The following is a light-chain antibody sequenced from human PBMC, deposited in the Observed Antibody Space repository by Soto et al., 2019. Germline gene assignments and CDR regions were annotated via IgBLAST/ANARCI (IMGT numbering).Light chain of an antibody. J-gene: IGLJ1*01. CDR2: EVS. V-gene: IGLV2-14*01. CDR1: SSDVGGYNY. CDR3: SSYTSSSTRV. Sequence: QSALAQPASVSASPGQSITISCTGTSSDVGGYNYVSWYQQHPGKAPKLMIHEVSNRPSGVSNRFSGSKSGNTASLTISGLQAEDEADYYCSSYTSSSTRVFGNGTKVTVL.